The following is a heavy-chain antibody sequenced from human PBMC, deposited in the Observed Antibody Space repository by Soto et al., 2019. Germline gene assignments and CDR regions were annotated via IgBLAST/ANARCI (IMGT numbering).Heavy chain of an antibody. J-gene: IGHJ6*02. Sequence: QVQLVESGGGVVQPGRSLRLSCAASGFTFSSYAMHWVRQAPGKGLEWVAVISYDGSNKYYADSVKGRFTISRDNSKNTLHLQMNSLRAEETAVYYCARDLKDERIQLWWQYYYYYGMDVWGQGTTVTVSS. CDR1: GFTFSSYA. CDR3: ARDLKDERIQLWWQYYYYYGMDV. CDR2: ISYDGSNK. D-gene: IGHD5-18*01. V-gene: IGHV3-30-3*01.